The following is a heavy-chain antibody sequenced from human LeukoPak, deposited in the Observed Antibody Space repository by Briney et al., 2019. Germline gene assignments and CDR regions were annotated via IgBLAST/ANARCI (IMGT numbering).Heavy chain of an antibody. D-gene: IGHD1-26*01. Sequence: GGSLRLSCAASGLSFSSYGMHWVRQAPGKGLEWVAFIRYDGSNKYYADSVKGRFTISRDNSKNTLYVQMNSLRGEDTAVYYCAKGGGATATHLVDYWGQGTLVTVSS. CDR2: IRYDGSNK. J-gene: IGHJ4*02. CDR3: AKGGGATATHLVDY. CDR1: GLSFSSYG. V-gene: IGHV3-30*02.